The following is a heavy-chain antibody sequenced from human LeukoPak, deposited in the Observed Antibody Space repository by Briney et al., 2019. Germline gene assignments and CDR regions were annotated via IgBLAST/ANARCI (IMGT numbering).Heavy chain of an antibody. CDR2: INHSGST. D-gene: IGHD4-17*01. J-gene: IGHJ4*02. V-gene: IGHV4-34*01. CDR1: GGSFSGYY. CDR3: ARGLGATTDYGDLELYYFDY. Sequence: SETLSLTCAVYGGSFSGYYWSWIRQPPGKGLEWIGEINHSGSTNYNPPLKSRVTISVDTSKNQFSLKLSSVTAADTAVYYCARGLGATTDYGDLELYYFDYWGQGTLVTVSS.